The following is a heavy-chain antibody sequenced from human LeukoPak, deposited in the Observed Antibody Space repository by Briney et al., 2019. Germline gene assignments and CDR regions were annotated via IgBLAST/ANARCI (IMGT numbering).Heavy chain of an antibody. J-gene: IGHJ6*02. D-gene: IGHD2-2*01. CDR2: IVPIFGTA. CDR1: VGTFSSYA. V-gene: IGHV1-69*01. CDR3: ARGFRVVVQDWNWDYSYYGMDV. Sequence: VKVSCKACVGTFSSYAISWVRQAPGQGLEWMGGIVPIFGTANYAQKFQGRVTITADESTSTAYMELSSLRSEHTAVYYCARGFRVVVQDWNWDYSYYGMDVWGQGTTVTVSS.